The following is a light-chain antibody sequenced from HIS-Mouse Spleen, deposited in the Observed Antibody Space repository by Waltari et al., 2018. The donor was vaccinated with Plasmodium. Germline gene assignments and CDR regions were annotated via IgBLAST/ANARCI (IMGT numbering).Light chain of an antibody. Sequence: EIVMTQSPATLSVSPGERATLPCRASQSVSSNLACYQQKPGQAPRLLIYGASTRATGSPTRFSGSGSGTEVTLTISSLQSEDFAVYYCQQYNNWSFTFGPGTKVDIK. CDR2: GAS. CDR1: QSVSSN. J-gene: IGKJ3*01. CDR3: QQYNNWSFT. V-gene: IGKV3-15*01.